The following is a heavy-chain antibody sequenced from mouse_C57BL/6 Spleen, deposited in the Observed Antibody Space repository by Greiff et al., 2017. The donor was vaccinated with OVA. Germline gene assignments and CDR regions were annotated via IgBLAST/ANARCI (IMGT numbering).Heavy chain of an antibody. D-gene: IGHD2-1*01. J-gene: IGHJ3*01. CDR2: IDPETGGT. CDR3: ITIYFAY. V-gene: IGHV1-15*01. Sequence: VKLMESGAELVRPGASVTLSCKASGYTFTDYEMHWVKQTPVHGLEWIGAIDPETGGTAYNQKFKGKAILTADKSSSTAYMELRSLTSEDSAVYYCITIYFAYWGQGTLVTVSA. CDR1: GYTFTDYE.